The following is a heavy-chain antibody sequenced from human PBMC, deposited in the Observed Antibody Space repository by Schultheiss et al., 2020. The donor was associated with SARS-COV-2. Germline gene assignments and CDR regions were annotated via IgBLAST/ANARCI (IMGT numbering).Heavy chain of an antibody. CDR3: AKHTRDIAAAASFDY. J-gene: IGHJ4*02. V-gene: IGHV4-59*08. CDR2: IYYSGST. D-gene: IGHD6-13*01. CDR1: GGAISSYY. Sequence: SETLSLTCTVSGGAISSYYLSWIRQPPGKGLECIGYIYYSGSTNYNPSLKSRVTISVDTSKNQFSLKLSSVTAADTAMYYCAKHTRDIAAAASFDYWGQGTLVNGS.